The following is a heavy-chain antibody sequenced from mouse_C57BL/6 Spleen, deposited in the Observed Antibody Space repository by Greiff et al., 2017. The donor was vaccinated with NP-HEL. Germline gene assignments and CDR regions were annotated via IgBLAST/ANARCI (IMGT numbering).Heavy chain of an antibody. J-gene: IGHJ3*01. CDR1: GYSFTGYY. Sequence: EVKLMESGPELVKPGASVKISCKASGYSFTGYYMHWVKQSHGNILDWIGYIYPYNGVSSYNQKFKGKATLTVDKSSSTAYMELRSLTSEDSAVYYCATYYDYDGFSFAYWGQGTLVTVSA. CDR3: ATYYDYDGFSFAY. D-gene: IGHD2-4*01. V-gene: IGHV1-31*01. CDR2: IYPYNGVS.